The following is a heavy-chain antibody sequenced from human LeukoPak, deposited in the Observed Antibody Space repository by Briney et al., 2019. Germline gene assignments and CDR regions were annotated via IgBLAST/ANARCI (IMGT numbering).Heavy chain of an antibody. J-gene: IGHJ6*03. CDR3: ARVTTGDYYYYYMDV. CDR1: GFTFDDYG. V-gene: IGHV3-20*04. Sequence: PGGSLRLSCAASGFTFDDYGMSWVRQAPGRGLGWVSGINWNGGSTGYADSVKGRFTISRDNAKNSLYLQMNSLRAEDTALYYCARVTTGDYYYYYMDVWGKGTTVTVSS. CDR2: INWNGGST. D-gene: IGHD4-11*01.